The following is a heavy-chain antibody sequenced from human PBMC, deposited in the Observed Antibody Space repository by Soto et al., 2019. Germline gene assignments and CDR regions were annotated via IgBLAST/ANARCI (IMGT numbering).Heavy chain of an antibody. J-gene: IGHJ3*02. Sequence: QVQLQESGPGLVKSSGTLSLTCAVSGGSIISSNGLRWFRQPPGKGLEWIAEIYHSGNSNYNPSLRSRLTISVDKSKNEFYLNLSSVTAADTAVYYCARLRATHNDAFDIWGQGTMVTVS. V-gene: IGHV4-4*02. CDR2: IYHSGNS. CDR3: ARLRATHNDAFDI. CDR1: GGSIISSNG.